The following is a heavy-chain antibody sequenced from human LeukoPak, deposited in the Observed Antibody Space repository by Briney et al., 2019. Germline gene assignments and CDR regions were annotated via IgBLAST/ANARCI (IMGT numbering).Heavy chain of an antibody. CDR2: ISAYNGNT. J-gene: IGHJ5*02. V-gene: IGHV1-18*01. CDR3: ARDQSVGYCSGGSCYSGFDP. Sequence: ASVKVSCKASGYTFTSYGISWVRQAPGQGLEWMGWISAYNGNTNYAQKLQGRVTMTTDTSTSTVYMELRSLRSDDTAVYYCARDQSVGYCSGGSCYSGFDPWGQGTLVTVSS. CDR1: GYTFTSYG. D-gene: IGHD2-15*01.